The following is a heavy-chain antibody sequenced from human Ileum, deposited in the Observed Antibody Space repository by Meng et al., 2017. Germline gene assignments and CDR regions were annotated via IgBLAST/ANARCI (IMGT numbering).Heavy chain of an antibody. V-gene: IGHV4-31*03. D-gene: IGHD3-22*01. CDR1: CGPVSDGDYY. Sequence: AQPQDAAPGLVKPSQTRPRTCTVSCGPVSDGDYYWSWVRQHPGKGLECIGHMYSSGNAYYNPSLKSRVSMSVDTSKNQFSVRLSSVTAADTAIYYCARVYYDSSGLNWFDSWGQGTLVTVSS. J-gene: IGHJ5*01. CDR2: MYSSGNA. CDR3: ARVYYDSSGLNWFDS.